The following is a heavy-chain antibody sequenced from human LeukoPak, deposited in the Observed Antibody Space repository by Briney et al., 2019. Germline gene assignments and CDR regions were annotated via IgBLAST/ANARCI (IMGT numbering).Heavy chain of an antibody. CDR3: TKVPISRVTTLSGRFDP. Sequence: GGSLRLSCAASGFTFDDYVMHWVRQAPGKGLEWVSGISWNSGSVGYADSVKGRFTISRDNAKNSLYLQMNSLSVEDTAFYYCTKVPISRVTTLSGRFDPWGQGTLVTVSS. V-gene: IGHV3-9*01. CDR1: GFTFDDYV. CDR2: ISWNSGSV. J-gene: IGHJ5*02. D-gene: IGHD4-17*01.